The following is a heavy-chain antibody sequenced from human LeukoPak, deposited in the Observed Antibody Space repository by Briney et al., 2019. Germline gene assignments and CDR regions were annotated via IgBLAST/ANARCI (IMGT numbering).Heavy chain of an antibody. CDR1: GGSFSGYY. CDR3: ARGEPYSSSWYYDY. Sequence: SETLSLTCAVYGGSFSGYYWSWIRQTPGKGLEWIGEINHSGSTNYNPSLKSRVTISVDTSKNQFSLKLSSVTAADTAVYYCARGEPYSSSWYYDYWGQGTLVTVSS. V-gene: IGHV4-34*01. J-gene: IGHJ4*02. D-gene: IGHD6-13*01. CDR2: INHSGST.